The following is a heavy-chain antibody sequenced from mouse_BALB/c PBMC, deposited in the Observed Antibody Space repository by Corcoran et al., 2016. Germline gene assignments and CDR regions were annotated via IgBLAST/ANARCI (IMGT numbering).Heavy chain of an antibody. CDR3: AIDYYGSSSYYAMDY. J-gene: IGHJ4*01. CDR1: GFNIKDTY. V-gene: IGHV14-3*02. D-gene: IGHD1-1*01. Sequence: EVQLQQSGAELVKPGASVKLSCTASGFNIKDTYMHWVKQRPEQGLEWIGRIDPANGNTKYDPKFQGKATITADTSSNTAYLQLSSLTSEDTAVYYCAIDYYGSSSYYAMDYWGQGTSVTVSS. CDR2: IDPANGNT.